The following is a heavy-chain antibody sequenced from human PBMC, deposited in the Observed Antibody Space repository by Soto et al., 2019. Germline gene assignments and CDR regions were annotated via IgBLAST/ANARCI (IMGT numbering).Heavy chain of an antibody. V-gene: IGHV4-34*01. Sequence: QVQLQQWGAGLLKPSETLSLTCAVYGGSFSGYSWSWIRQPPGKGLEWIGEINHSGSTNYNPSLKSRVTISVDTSKNQFSLKLSSVTAADTAEYYCARGPPNYYDGSGYYLRAGGYYYCGMDVWGQGTTVTVSS. D-gene: IGHD3-22*01. CDR2: INHSGST. CDR3: ARGPPNYYDGSGYYLRAGGYYYCGMDV. CDR1: GGSFSGYS. J-gene: IGHJ6*02.